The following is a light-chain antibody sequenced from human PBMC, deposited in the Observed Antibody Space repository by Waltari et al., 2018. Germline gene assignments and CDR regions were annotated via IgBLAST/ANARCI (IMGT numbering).Light chain of an antibody. J-gene: IGKJ1*01. Sequence: EVVLTQSPGTLSLSPGDTATLSCRASPSLSSTYLAWYQQKACQRPRLLIFRTSNRATGVPDRFSGSVSGTDFTLTISRLEPDDFAVYFCQEFGTSGTFGQGTRLEFK. CDR3: QEFGTSGT. CDR1: PSLSSTY. CDR2: RTS. V-gene: IGKV3-20*01.